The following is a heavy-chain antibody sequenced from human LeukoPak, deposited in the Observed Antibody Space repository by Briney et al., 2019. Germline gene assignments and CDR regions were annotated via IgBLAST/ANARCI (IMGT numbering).Heavy chain of an antibody. CDR2: IYYSGST. CDR1: GGSFSGYY. Sequence: PSETLSLTCAVYGGSFSGYYWSWIRQPPGKGLEWIGYIYYSGSTNYNPSLKSRVTISVDTSKNQFSLKLSSVTAADTAVYYCARQVGATSTSYFDYWGQGTLVTVSS. CDR3: ARQVGATSTSYFDY. V-gene: IGHV4-59*08. J-gene: IGHJ4*02. D-gene: IGHD1-26*01.